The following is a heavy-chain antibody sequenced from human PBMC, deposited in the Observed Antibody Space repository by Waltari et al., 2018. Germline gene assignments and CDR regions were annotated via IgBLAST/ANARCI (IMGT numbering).Heavy chain of an antibody. J-gene: IGHJ5*02. CDR2: INHSGST. Sequence: QVQLQQWGAGLLKPSAPLSLTCPVSGGSFSGYYWRWIRQPPGKGLEWIGEINHSGSTNYNPSLKSRVTISVDTSKNQFSLKLSSVTAADTSVYYCARGRSYYYGSGTFDPWGQGTLVTVSS. D-gene: IGHD3-10*01. CDR3: ARGRSYYYGSGTFDP. V-gene: IGHV4-34*01. CDR1: GGSFSGYY.